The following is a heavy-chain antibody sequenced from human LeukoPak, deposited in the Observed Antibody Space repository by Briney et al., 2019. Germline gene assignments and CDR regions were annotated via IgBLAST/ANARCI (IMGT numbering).Heavy chain of an antibody. J-gene: IGHJ6*03. V-gene: IGHV4-59*12. CDR3: ARDVYCSSTSCSYYYYYMDV. CDR1: GGSISSYY. D-gene: IGHD2-2*01. CDR2: IYYSGST. Sequence: PSETLSLTCTVSGGSISSYYWSWIRQPLGKGLEWIGYIYYSGSTNYNPSLKSRVTISVDTSKNQFSLKLSSVTAADTAVYYCARDVYCSSTSCSYYYYYMDVWGKGTTVTVS.